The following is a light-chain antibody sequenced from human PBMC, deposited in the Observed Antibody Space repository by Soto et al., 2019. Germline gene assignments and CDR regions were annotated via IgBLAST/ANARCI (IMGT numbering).Light chain of an antibody. V-gene: IGKV1-27*01. CDR1: QGIGNY. Sequence: DIQMTQSPSSLSASVGDRVTITCRASQGIGNYLAWYQQKPGKVPKLLIFAASTLQSGVPSRFRGSGSGTDFTLTISILQPEDVATYYCQKYNVATVTFGPGTKVDIK. J-gene: IGKJ3*01. CDR2: AAS. CDR3: QKYNVATVT.